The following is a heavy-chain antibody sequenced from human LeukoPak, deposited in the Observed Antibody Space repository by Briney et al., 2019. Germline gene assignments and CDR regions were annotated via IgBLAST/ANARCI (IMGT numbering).Heavy chain of an antibody. D-gene: IGHD5-12*01. Sequence: GGSLRLSCAASGFTFSSYWMSWVRQAPGKGLEWVATIKQDGSEKYYVDSVKGRFTISRDNAKNSLYLQMNSLRAEDTAVYYCARLRGYSGYDSFDYWGQGTLVTVSS. CDR1: GFTFSSYW. V-gene: IGHV3-7*01. CDR3: ARLRGYSGYDSFDY. CDR2: IKQDGSEK. J-gene: IGHJ4*02.